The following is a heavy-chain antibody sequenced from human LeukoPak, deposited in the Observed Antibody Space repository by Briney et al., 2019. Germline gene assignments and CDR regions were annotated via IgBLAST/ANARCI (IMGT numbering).Heavy chain of an antibody. J-gene: IGHJ6*04. D-gene: IGHD3/OR15-3a*01. CDR2: ISDSGNT. V-gene: IGHV4-38-2*02. CDR1: GFTLSDYW. Sequence: PGGSLRLSCAASGFTLSDYWMAWVRQPPGKGLEWIGSISDSGNTYYNPSLKTRVTISVDTSEIQFSLKLTSVTAADTAVYYCARDRAVGYDFWSGYYSDVWGKGTTVIVSS. CDR3: ARDRAVGYDFWSGYYSDV.